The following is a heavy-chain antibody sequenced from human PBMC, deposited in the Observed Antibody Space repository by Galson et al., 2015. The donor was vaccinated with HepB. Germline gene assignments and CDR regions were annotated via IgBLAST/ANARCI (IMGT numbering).Heavy chain of an antibody. Sequence: SETLSLTCDVSGGSVSSTSFFWGWIFQPPGKGLQWIGSVYYSGRTFLNPSLKGRVTISIDASKNQFSLSLSSVTAADTAVYYCAREGGGRDGFDYWGPGKVVTVST. CDR2: VYYSGRT. D-gene: IGHD5-24*01. V-gene: IGHV4-39*02. J-gene: IGHJ4*02. CDR3: AREGGGRDGFDY. CDR1: GGSVSSTSFF.